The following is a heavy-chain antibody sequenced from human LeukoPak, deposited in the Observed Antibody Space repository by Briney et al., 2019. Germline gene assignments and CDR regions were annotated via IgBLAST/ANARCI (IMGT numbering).Heavy chain of an antibody. CDR1: GFTFSSYG. D-gene: IGHD6-13*01. V-gene: IGHV3-33*01. CDR2: IWYDGSNK. CDR3: ARGMYSSSSGNAFHI. Sequence: PGGSLRLSCAASGFTFSSYGMHWVRQAPGKGLEWVAVIWYDGSNKYYADSVKGRFTISRDNSKNTLYLQMNSLRAEDTALYYCARGMYSSSSGNAFHIWGQGTMVTVSS. J-gene: IGHJ3*02.